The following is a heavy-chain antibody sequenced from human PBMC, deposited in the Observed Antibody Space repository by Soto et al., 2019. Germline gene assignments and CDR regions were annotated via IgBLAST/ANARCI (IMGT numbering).Heavy chain of an antibody. CDR1: GYTFTGYA. CDR2: INTGNDDT. J-gene: IGHJ3*02. V-gene: IGHV1-3*04. CDR3: ARANSAQGDAFDI. D-gene: IGHD1-26*01. Sequence: QVQLVQSGADVKKPGASVKVSCKASGYTFTGYAMHWVRQAPGQRLEWMAWINTGNDDTKYSQKFQGRVTITRDTSANTAYMEVRSLRSGDTAVYYCARANSAQGDAFDIWGQGTMVTVSS.